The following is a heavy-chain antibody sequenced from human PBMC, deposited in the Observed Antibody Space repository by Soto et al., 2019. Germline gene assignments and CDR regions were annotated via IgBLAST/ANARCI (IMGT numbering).Heavy chain of an antibody. D-gene: IGHD3-22*01. J-gene: IGHJ1*01. CDR1: GFTFSSYS. CDR3: ASFYYYDSSGYYRGGEYFQH. V-gene: IGHV3-21*01. Sequence: EVQLVESGGGLVKPGGSLRLSCAASGFTFSSYSMNWVRQAPGKGLEWVSSISSSSSYIYYADSVKGRFTISRDNAKNSLYLHMNSLRAEDTAVYYCASFYYYDSSGYYRGGEYFQHWGQGTLVTVSS. CDR2: ISSSSSYI.